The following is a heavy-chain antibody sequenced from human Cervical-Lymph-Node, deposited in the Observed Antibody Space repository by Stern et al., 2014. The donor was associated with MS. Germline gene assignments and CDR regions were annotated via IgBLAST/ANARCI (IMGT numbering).Heavy chain of an antibody. V-gene: IGHV3-64*01. Sequence: EVQLVESGGGLVQPGGSLRLSCTASGFAFSSYAMFWVRQAPGKGLEHVSTISSTGSNTFYANSVKGRFTISRDNSKNTLYLQMGSLRVEDMAVYFCARGTSMISFYYGLDVWGQGTTVIVSS. D-gene: IGHD3/OR15-3a*01. CDR1: GFAFSSYA. CDR3: ARGTSMISFYYGLDV. CDR2: ISSTGSNT. J-gene: IGHJ6*02.